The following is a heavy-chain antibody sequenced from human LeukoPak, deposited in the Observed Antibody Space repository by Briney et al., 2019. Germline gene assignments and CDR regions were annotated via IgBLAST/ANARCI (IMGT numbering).Heavy chain of an antibody. Sequence: SETLSLTCTVSGDSVSSNTYCWGWIRQSPGKGLEWVGTLYYSGTTAYNPSLRSRVAMSVDTSKNHFTLKLTPVTAADTAVYYCARLSKGRFFDYIFDFWGHGTLVTVSS. CDR1: GDSVSSNTYC. CDR3: ARLSKGRFFDYIFDF. V-gene: IGHV4-39*02. CDR2: LYYSGTT. D-gene: IGHD3-9*01. J-gene: IGHJ4*01.